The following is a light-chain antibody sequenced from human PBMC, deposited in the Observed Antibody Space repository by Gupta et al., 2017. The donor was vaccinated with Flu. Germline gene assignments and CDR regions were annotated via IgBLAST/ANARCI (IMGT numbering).Light chain of an antibody. CDR2: GAS. CDR3: QQSRNLPYI. CDR1: QSVSTL. J-gene: IGKJ2*01. Sequence: DIQMTQSPSSLSASVGDRVTITCRASQSVSTLLNWYQQKPGKAPNLLIYGASSLQSGVPSRFSGSGSGTYFTLTINSLQPEDFATFYCQQSRNLPYIFGQGTKLEI. V-gene: IGKV1-39*01.